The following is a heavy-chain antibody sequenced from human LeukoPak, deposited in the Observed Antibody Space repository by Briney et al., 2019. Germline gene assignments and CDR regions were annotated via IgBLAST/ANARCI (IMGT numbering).Heavy chain of an antibody. CDR1: GFTFSSYG. D-gene: IGHD4-17*01. CDR3: ARGSRYGDYPYYCDF. Sequence: GGSLRLSCAASGFTFSSYGMHWVRQAPGKGPDWVAFVRYDGNNPYYSASVKGRFTISRDNSKNTVLLQMNNLRLEDAAVYYCARGSRYGDYPYYCDFWGQGTLVTVSS. J-gene: IGHJ4*02. CDR2: VRYDGNNP. V-gene: IGHV3-30*02.